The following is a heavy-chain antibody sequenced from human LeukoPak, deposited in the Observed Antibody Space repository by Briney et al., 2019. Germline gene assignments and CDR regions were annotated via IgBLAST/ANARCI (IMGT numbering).Heavy chain of an antibody. Sequence: SETLSLTCTVSGGSISSGSYYWSWIRQPAGKGLEWIGRIYTSGSTNYNPSLKSRVTISVDTSKNQFSLKLSSVTAADTAVYYCARGAAVAGDFDYWGQGTLVTVSS. J-gene: IGHJ4*02. CDR1: GGSISSGSYY. CDR2: IYTSGST. D-gene: IGHD6-19*01. V-gene: IGHV4-61*02. CDR3: ARGAAVAGDFDY.